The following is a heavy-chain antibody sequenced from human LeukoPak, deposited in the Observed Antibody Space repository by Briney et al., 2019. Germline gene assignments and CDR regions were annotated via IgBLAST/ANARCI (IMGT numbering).Heavy chain of an antibody. CDR3: TTDFIVVVQTASN. Sequence: GGSLRLSCAASGFSFANYAMSWVRQAPGKGLEWVGHIKSKTDGGTTDYAAPVKGRFTISRDDSKNTLYLQMNSLKTEDTAVYYCTTDFIVVVQTASNWGQGTLVTVSS. CDR2: IKSKTDGGTT. J-gene: IGHJ4*02. D-gene: IGHD2-15*01. CDR1: GFSFANYA. V-gene: IGHV3-15*01.